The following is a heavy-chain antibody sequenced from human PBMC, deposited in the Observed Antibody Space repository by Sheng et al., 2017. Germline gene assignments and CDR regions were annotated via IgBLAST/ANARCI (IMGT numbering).Heavy chain of an antibody. Sequence: QVQLQQWGAGLLKPSETLSLTCAVYGGSFSGYYWSWIRQPPGKGLEWIGEINHSGSTNYNPSLKSRVTISVDTSKNQFSLKLSSVTAADTAVYYCASLGYCSGGSCPLNYYYYYGMDVWGQGTTVTVSS. D-gene: IGHD2-15*01. V-gene: IGHV4-34*01. CDR3: ASLGYCSGGSCPLNYYYYYGMDV. J-gene: IGHJ6*02. CDR2: INHSGST. CDR1: GGSFSGYY.